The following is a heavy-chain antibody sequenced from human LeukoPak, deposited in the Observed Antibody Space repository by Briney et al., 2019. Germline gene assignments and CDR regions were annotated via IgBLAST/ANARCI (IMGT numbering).Heavy chain of an antibody. Sequence: GGSLRLSCAASGFTFDDYAMHWVRQAPGKGLEWVANIKQDGSEKYYVDSVKGRFTISRDNAKNSLFLQMNSLRAEDTAVYYCARQWSSWYFGYNWFDPWGQGTLVTVSS. CDR2: IKQDGSEK. J-gene: IGHJ5*02. CDR1: GFTFDDYA. CDR3: ARQWSSWYFGYNWFDP. V-gene: IGHV3-7*01. D-gene: IGHD6-13*01.